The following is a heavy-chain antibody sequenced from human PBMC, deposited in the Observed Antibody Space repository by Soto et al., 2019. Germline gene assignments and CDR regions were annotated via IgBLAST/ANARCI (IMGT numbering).Heavy chain of an antibody. J-gene: IGHJ6*02. Sequence: QMQLQESGAGLVKPSGTLSLTCGVSGDTFSGGNWWSWVRQPPGKGLEWIGEIYYSGSTNLNPSPKSRVTTSIDKSKNQFSLNPTSVTAADTAVYYLARVQRPYHSIWDDGMDVRGQGTTVTVSS. V-gene: IGHV4-4*02. CDR3: ARVQRPYHSIWDDGMDV. CDR1: GDTFSGGNW. CDR2: IYYSGST. D-gene: IGHD6-13*01.